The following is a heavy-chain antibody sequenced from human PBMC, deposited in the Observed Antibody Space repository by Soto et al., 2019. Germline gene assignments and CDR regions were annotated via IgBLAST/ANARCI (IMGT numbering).Heavy chain of an antibody. CDR1: GGTFSSYA. Sequence: SVKVSCKASGGTFSSYAISWVRQAPGQGLEWMGGIIPIFGTANYAQKFQGRVTITADESTSTAYMELSSLRSEDTAVYYCARALIVGANESRYGMDVWGQGTTVTVSS. CDR3: ARALIVGANESRYGMDV. D-gene: IGHD1-26*01. CDR2: IIPIFGTA. V-gene: IGHV1-69*13. J-gene: IGHJ6*02.